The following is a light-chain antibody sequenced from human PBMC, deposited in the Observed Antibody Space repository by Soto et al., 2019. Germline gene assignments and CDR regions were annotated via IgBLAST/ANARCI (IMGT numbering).Light chain of an antibody. CDR1: QSVSSSC. Sequence: EIVLTQSPATLSLSPGERATLSCGASQSVSSSCLAWYQQKPGLAPRLLIYAASSRATGIPDRFSGSGSGTDFTLTISRLEPEDFAVYYCQQYGSSFFGQGTKLEIK. CDR2: AAS. J-gene: IGKJ2*01. CDR3: QQYGSSF. V-gene: IGKV3D-20*01.